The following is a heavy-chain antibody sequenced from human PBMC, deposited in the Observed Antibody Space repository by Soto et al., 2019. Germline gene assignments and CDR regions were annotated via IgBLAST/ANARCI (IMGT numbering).Heavy chain of an antibody. CDR2: ISAYNDHT. J-gene: IGHJ4*02. V-gene: IGHV1-18*01. CDR3: ARGAYFAY. CDR1: GYTLTTYG. Sequence: QVQLVQSGAEVKKPGASVKVSCKASGYTLTTYGVSWVRQAPGQGLEWVGWISAYNDHTNYAQKLQGRVTMTTDTATSTAYMELRSLVSVATAVYYCARGAYFAYWGQGTLVTVSS.